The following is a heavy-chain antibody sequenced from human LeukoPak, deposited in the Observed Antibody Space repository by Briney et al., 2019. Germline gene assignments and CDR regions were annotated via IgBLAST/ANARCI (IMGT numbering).Heavy chain of an antibody. CDR2: INPNSGAT. CDR3: ARLDYGDYPY. J-gene: IGHJ4*02. D-gene: IGHD4-17*01. CDR1: GYTFTGYY. Sequence: GASVKVSCKASGYTFTGYYVYWVRQAPGQGREWMGWINPNSGATSYAQKFQGRVTMTRDTSISTAYMELSGLRSDDTAVYYCARLDYGDYPYWGQGTLVTVSS. V-gene: IGHV1-2*02.